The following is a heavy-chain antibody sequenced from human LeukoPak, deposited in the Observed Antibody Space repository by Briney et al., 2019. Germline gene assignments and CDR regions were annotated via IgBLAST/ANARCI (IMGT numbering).Heavy chain of an antibody. D-gene: IGHD4-17*01. Sequence: GGSLRLSCAASGFTFSSYVMSWVRQAPGKGLEGVSAISGSGESIYYADSVKGRFTISRDNSKNTLYLQMNSLTAEDTAVYYCAKDRASKMTTVTKIGYWGQGTLVTVSS. CDR3: AKDRASKMTTVTKIGY. J-gene: IGHJ4*02. CDR1: GFTFSSYV. V-gene: IGHV3-23*01. CDR2: ISGSGESI.